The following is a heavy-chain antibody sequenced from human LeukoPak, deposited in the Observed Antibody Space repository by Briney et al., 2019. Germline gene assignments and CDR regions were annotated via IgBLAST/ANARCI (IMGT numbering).Heavy chain of an antibody. CDR1: GGSISSSSYY. V-gene: IGHV4-39*07. J-gene: IGHJ4*02. D-gene: IGHD3-22*01. Sequence: SETLSLTCTVSGGSISSSSYYWGWIRQPPGKGLEWIGSIYYSGSTYYNPSLKSRVTISVDTSKNQFSLKLSSVTAADTAVYYCARVGSSGYEPNLNFDCWGQGTLVTVSS. CDR2: IYYSGST. CDR3: ARVGSSGYEPNLNFDC.